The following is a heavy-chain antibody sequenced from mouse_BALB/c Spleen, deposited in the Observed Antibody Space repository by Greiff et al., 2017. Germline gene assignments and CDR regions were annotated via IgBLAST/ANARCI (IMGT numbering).Heavy chain of an antibody. J-gene: IGHJ4*01. D-gene: IGHD2-5*01. Sequence: EVNVVESGGGLVQPGGSLKLSCAASGFTFSSYTMSWVRQTPEKRLEWVAYISNGGGSTYYPDTVKGRFTISRDNAKNTLYLQMSSLKSEDTAMYYCARQSNYDAMDYWGQGTSVTVSS. CDR3: ARQSNYDAMDY. CDR2: ISNGGGST. CDR1: GFTFSSYT. V-gene: IGHV5-12-2*01.